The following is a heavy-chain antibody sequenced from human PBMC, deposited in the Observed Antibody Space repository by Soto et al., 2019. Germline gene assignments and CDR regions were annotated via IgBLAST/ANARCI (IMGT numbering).Heavy chain of an antibody. J-gene: IGHJ6*02. Sequence: ASVKVSCKASGGTFSSYAISWVRQAPGQGLEWMGGIIPIFGTANYAQKFQGRVTITADESTSTAYMELSSLRSEDTAVYYCARDLVMTGPVTRYYGMDVWGQGTTVTVSS. CDR1: GGTFSSYA. D-gene: IGHD3-9*01. CDR3: ARDLVMTGPVTRYYGMDV. CDR2: IIPIFGTA. V-gene: IGHV1-69*13.